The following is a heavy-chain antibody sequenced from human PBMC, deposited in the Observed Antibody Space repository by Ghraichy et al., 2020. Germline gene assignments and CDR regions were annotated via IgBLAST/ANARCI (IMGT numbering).Heavy chain of an antibody. CDR3: TTLWGDSSGYFDY. CDR1: GFTFSNAW. CDR2: IKSKTDGGTT. Sequence: GGSLRLSCAASGFTFSNAWMSWVRQAPGKGLEWVGRIKSKTDGGTTDYAAPVKGRFTISRDDSKNTLYLQMNSLKTEDTAVYYCTTLWGDSSGYFDYWGQGTLVTVSS. V-gene: IGHV3-15*01. J-gene: IGHJ4*02. D-gene: IGHD3-22*01.